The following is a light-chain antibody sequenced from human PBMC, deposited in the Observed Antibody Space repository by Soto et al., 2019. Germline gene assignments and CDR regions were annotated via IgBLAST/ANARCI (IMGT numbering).Light chain of an antibody. J-gene: IGLJ2*01. CDR2: DVS. CDR3: SSYTTSSTLV. CDR1: SSDVGGYNY. Sequence: QSALTQPASVSGSPGQSITLSCTGTSSDVGGYNYVSGYQQHPGKAPKLMIYDVSNRPSGVSNRFSGSKSGNTASLTISGLQAEDEADYYCSSYTTSSTLVFGGGTKLTVL. V-gene: IGLV2-14*01.